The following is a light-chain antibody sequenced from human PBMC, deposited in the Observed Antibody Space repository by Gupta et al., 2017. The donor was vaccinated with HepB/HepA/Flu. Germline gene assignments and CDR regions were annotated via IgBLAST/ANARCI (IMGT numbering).Light chain of an antibody. CDR3: SSYTSSSTLI. J-gene: IGLJ2*01. Sequence: QSALTQPASVSGSPGQSITISCTGTSSDIGNYNYVSWYQQHPGKAPKLMMYDVSNRPSGVSNRFSGSKSGNTASLTISGLQAEDEADYYCSSYTSSSTLIFGGGTKMNVL. CDR1: SSDIGNYNY. V-gene: IGLV2-14*03. CDR2: DVS.